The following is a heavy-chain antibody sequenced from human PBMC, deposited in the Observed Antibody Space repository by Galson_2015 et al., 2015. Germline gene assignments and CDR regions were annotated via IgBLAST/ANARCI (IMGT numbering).Heavy chain of an antibody. CDR2: ISGSGGST. J-gene: IGHJ3*02. V-gene: IGHV3-23*01. Sequence: SLRICCEASGFTFSSYAMSWVRQAPGKGLEWVSAISGSGGSTYYADSVKGRFTISRDNSKNTLYLQMNSLRAEDTAVYYCAKSPTGDDAFYIWGQGTMVTVSS. D-gene: IGHD7-27*01. CDR3: AKSPTGDDAFYI. CDR1: GFTFSSYA.